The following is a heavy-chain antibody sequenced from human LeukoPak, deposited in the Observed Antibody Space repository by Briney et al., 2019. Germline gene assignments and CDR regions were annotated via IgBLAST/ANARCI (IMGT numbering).Heavy chain of an antibody. V-gene: IGHV3-7*03. CDR2: IKQDGSEK. D-gene: IGHD1-14*01. CDR3: ARLRIFDY. J-gene: IGHJ4*02. CDR1: GFTFSNYW. Sequence: GGSLRLSCAASGFTFSNYWMSWVRQAPEKGLEWVANIKQDGSEKYYVGSVKGRFTISRDNADNSLYLQMNSLRAEDTAVYYCARLRIFDYWGQGTLVTVSS.